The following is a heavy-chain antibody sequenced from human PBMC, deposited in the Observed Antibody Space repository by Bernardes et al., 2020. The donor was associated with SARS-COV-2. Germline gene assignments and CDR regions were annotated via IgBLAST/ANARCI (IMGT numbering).Heavy chain of an antibody. CDR2: IYYSGIT. CDR1: GGSISSGGYY. CDR3: ASGEVDIAAAGWGDYYYYGMDV. Sequence: SEPLSLTCTVSGGSISSGGYYWSWLLQHPGKGLEWIGYIYYSGITYYNPSLKSRVTISVDTSKNQFSLKLSSVTAADTAVYYCASGEVDIAAAGWGDYYYYGMDVWGQGTTVTVSS. V-gene: IGHV4-31*03. D-gene: IGHD6-13*01. J-gene: IGHJ6*02.